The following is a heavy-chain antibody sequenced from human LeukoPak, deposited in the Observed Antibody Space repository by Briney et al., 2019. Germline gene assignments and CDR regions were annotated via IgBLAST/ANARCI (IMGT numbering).Heavy chain of an antibody. D-gene: IGHD3-16*01. Sequence: PSETLSLTCTVYGGSFSGYYWSWIRQPPGKGLEWIGEINHSGSTNYNPSLKSRVTISVDTSKNQFSLKLSSVTAADTAVYYCARHTPLVRLRLSRSGFDYWGQGTLVTVSS. V-gene: IGHV4-34*01. CDR3: ARHTPLVRLRLSRSGFDY. J-gene: IGHJ4*02. CDR1: GGSFSGYY. CDR2: INHSGST.